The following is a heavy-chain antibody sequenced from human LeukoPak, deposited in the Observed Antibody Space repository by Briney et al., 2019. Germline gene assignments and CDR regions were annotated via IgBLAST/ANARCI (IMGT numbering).Heavy chain of an antibody. V-gene: IGHV3-13*01. Sequence: GGSLKLSCAASGFTFSSYDIHWVRRATGKGLEWVSGIGTAGEIYYPGSVKGRFTISRENAKNSLYLQMNSLRAGDTAVYYCARAAYSSTWYSRYFDLWGRGTLVTVSS. CDR1: GFTFSSYD. CDR3: ARAAYSSTWYSRYFDL. J-gene: IGHJ2*01. CDR2: IGTAGEI. D-gene: IGHD6-13*01.